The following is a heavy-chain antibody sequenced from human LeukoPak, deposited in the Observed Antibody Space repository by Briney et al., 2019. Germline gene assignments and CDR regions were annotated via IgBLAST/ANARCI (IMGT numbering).Heavy chain of an antibody. J-gene: IGHJ6*02. CDR2: IIPIFGTA. V-gene: IGHV1-69*13. D-gene: IGHD6-19*01. CDR3: ARATYSVAGTGYHYYGLDV. Sequence: SVKVSCKASGGTFSSYAISWVRQAPGQGLEWMGGIIPIFGTANYAQKFQGRVTITADESTSTANMELSSLRSEDTAVFYCARATYSVAGTGYHYYGLDVWGQGTTVTVSS. CDR1: GGTFSSYA.